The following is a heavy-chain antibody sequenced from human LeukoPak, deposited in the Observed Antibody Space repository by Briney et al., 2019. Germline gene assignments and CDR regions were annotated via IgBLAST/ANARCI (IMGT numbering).Heavy chain of an antibody. J-gene: IGHJ5*02. V-gene: IGHV4-4*02. CDR2: IWQNEKT. Sequence: SETLSLTCAVSGGSINSINWWSWVRQPPGKGLEWIGEIWQNEKTNYNPSLKSRVTISMDKSKNQFSLKLSSVTAADTAVYYCARDRAPNYYGSGSYFRNWFDPWGQGTLVTVSS. CDR3: ARDRAPNYYGSGSYFRNWFDP. D-gene: IGHD3-10*01. CDR1: GGSINSINW.